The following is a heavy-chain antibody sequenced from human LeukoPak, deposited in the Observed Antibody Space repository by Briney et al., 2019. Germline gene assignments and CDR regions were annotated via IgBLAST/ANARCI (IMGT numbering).Heavy chain of an antibody. CDR1: GGSFSGYY. Sequence: SETLSLTCAVYGGSFSGYYWSWIRQPPGKGLEWIGEINHSGSTNYNPSLKSRVTISVDTSKNQFSLKLSSVTAADTAVYYCARGSTWTVAGKYFQHWGQGTLVTVSS. J-gene: IGHJ1*01. CDR3: ARGSTWTVAGKYFQH. CDR2: INHSGST. D-gene: IGHD6-19*01. V-gene: IGHV4-34*01.